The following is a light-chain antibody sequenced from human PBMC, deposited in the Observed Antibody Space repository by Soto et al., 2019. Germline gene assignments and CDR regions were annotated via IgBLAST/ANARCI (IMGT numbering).Light chain of an antibody. J-gene: IGLJ1*01. CDR1: SSDVGGYNY. CDR3: SSYAGSSNV. Sequence: QSALTQPPSASGSPGQSVAISCTGTSSDVGGYNYVSWYQQHPGKAPKLMIYEVNKRPSGVPDRFSGSKSGNTASLTVYGLKAEDEDAYYCSSYAGSSNVFGTGTKVTV. V-gene: IGLV2-8*01. CDR2: EVN.